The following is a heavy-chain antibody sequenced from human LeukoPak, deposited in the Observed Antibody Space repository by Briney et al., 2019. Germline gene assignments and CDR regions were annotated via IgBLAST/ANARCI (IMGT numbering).Heavy chain of an antibody. Sequence: GGSLRLSCAASGFTFSSYSMNWVRQAPGKGLEWVSSISSSDSYIYYADSVKGRFSISRDNAKNSLCLQMNSLRAEDTAVYYCAAMIRGLISFDYWGQGTLVTVSS. D-gene: IGHD3-10*01. V-gene: IGHV3-21*01. CDR3: AAMIRGLISFDY. J-gene: IGHJ4*02. CDR1: GFTFSSYS. CDR2: ISSSDSYI.